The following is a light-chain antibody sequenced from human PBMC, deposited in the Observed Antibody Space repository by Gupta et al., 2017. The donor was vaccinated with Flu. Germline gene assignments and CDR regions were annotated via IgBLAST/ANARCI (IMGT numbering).Light chain of an antibody. CDR1: QQILYCSNNKNF. J-gene: IGKJ4*01. V-gene: IGKV4-1*01. Sequence: IIMITSPAYLAASPRERTTIICRSSQQILYCSNNKNFLAWYQQKPGQPPKLLIYWASTRESGVPDRFSGSGSGTDFTLTISSLQAEDVAVYYCQQYYSTPLTFGQGTKLEIK. CDR2: WAS. CDR3: QQYYSTPLT.